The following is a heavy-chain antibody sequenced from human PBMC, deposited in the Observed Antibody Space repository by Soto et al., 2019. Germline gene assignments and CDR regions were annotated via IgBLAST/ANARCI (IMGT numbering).Heavy chain of an antibody. CDR1: GFTFSSYA. Sequence: EVQLLESGGGLVQPGGSLRLSCAASGFTFSSYAMSWVRQAPGMGLEWVSVISDGGGSTHYADSVRGRFTISRDNSKNTLYLQMNSLRAEDTAVYYCAKLLMVRSFDYWGHGTLVTVSS. CDR3: AKLLMVRSFDY. D-gene: IGHD2-8*01. CDR2: ISDGGGST. J-gene: IGHJ4*01. V-gene: IGHV3-23*01.